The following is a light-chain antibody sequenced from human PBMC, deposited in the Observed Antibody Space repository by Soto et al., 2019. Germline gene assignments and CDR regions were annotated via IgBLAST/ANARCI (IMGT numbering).Light chain of an antibody. Sequence: QSALTQPRSVSGSPGQSVTISCTGTSSDVGGYNYVSWYQQQPGKAPKLMIYDVTKRPSGVPDRLSGSKSGNTASLTISGLQTEDEADYYCCSYTSSLTLYVFGSGTKVTVL. CDR3: CSYTSSLTLYV. CDR2: DVT. V-gene: IGLV2-11*01. CDR1: SSDVGGYNY. J-gene: IGLJ1*01.